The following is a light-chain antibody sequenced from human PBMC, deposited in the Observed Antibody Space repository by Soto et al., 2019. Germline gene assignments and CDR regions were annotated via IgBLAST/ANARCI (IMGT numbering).Light chain of an antibody. CDR3: QQYERFSG. J-gene: IGKJ2*03. Sequence: DIQMTQSPSTLPASVGDRVTITCRASQSVSSRLAWYQQKPGKAPNLLIYETSRLRSGVPSRFSGSGSWTEFTLTISSLQPDDFATYYCQQYERFSGFGQGTKLEIK. V-gene: IGKV1-5*03. CDR1: QSVSSR. CDR2: ETS.